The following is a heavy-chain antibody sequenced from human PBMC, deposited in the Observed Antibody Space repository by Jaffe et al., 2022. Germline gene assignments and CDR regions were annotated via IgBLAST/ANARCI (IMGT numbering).Heavy chain of an antibody. CDR3: TRLMNPGHFDY. CDR1: GHSISGANY. J-gene: IGHJ4*02. CDR2: VDYRGST. D-gene: IGHD3-10*01. Sequence: QVQLQESGPGLVKPSETLSLTCGVSGHSISGANYWAWIRQPPGKGPEWIGTVDYRGSTYYNTSLINRITISVDTSKNQFSLTLSSVTAADTAIYFCTRLMNPGHFDYWGQGTLVTVSS. V-gene: IGHV4-38-2*01.